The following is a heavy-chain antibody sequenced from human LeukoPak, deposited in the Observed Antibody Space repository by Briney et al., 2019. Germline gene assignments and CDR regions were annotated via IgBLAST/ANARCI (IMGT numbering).Heavy chain of an antibody. CDR2: IDWDDDK. CDR1: GGSISSYY. CDR3: ARSTSDYFYNHGMDV. Sequence: TLSLTCTVSGGSISSYYWSWIRQPPGKALQWLARIDWDDDKYTSTSLKTRLTISKDTSKNQVVLKMTNMDPDDTATYYCARSTSDYFYNHGMDVWGQGTTVTVSS. V-gene: IGHV2-70*11. J-gene: IGHJ6*02. D-gene: IGHD1-1*01.